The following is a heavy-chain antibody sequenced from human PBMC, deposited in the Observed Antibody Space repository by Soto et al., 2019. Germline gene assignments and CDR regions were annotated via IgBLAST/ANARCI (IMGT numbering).Heavy chain of an antibody. J-gene: IGHJ6*02. CDR3: AASPSFWQNYYYGAMDV. CDR1: GGTFSRYS. Sequence: ASVKVSCKASGGTFSRYSFTWVRQAPGHGLEWMGRIIPVFGIASYAQKFQGRVTITEDKSTSTAYMELSSLRSEDTAVYYCAASPSFWQNYYYGAMDVWGQGTTVTVSS. V-gene: IGHV1-69*02. CDR2: IIPVFGIA.